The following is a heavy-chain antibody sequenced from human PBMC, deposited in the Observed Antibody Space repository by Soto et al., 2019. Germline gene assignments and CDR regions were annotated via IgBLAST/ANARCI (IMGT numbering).Heavy chain of an antibody. Sequence: EVQLVESGGGLVQPGGSLTLPCAASGFTFSSYWMHWVRQAPGKGVEWVSRINPDGRVTDNADSVKGQVTISRDNAKNTLYLEMNSLRPEDTAIYYCTRVGQGAWYFDLWGRGTPVTVSS. V-gene: IGHV3-74*01. J-gene: IGHJ2*01. CDR3: TRVGQGAWYFDL. CDR2: INPDGRVT. D-gene: IGHD1-26*01. CDR1: GFTFSSYW.